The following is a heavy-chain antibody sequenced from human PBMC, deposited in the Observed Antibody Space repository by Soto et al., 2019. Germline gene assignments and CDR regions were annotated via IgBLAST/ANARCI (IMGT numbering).Heavy chain of an antibody. J-gene: IGHJ4*02. CDR3: ARHVGNSPPES. CDR2: MYYSGSA. Sequence: QLQLQESGPGLVKPSETLSLTCTVSGGSISSSNYHWGWIRQPPGKGLEWIGSMYYSGSAYYYPTVSSRVTVTVDTSKNQSSLKLTSVTGADTGVYLCARHVGNSPPESWGQGTLVSVSS. V-gene: IGHV4-39*01. D-gene: IGHD6-13*01. CDR1: GGSISSSNYH.